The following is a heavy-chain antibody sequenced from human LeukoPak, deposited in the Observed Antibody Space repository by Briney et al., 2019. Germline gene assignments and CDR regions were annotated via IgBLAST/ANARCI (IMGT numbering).Heavy chain of an antibody. D-gene: IGHD4-17*01. V-gene: IGHV3-30-3*01. Sequence: GGSLRLSCAASGFTVSSNYMSWVRQAPGKGLEWVAVISYDGSNKYYADSVKGRFTISRDNSKNTLYLQMNSLRAEDTAVYYCAGYGDGGYWGQGTLVTVSS. CDR2: ISYDGSNK. J-gene: IGHJ4*02. CDR1: GFTVSSNY. CDR3: AGYGDGGY.